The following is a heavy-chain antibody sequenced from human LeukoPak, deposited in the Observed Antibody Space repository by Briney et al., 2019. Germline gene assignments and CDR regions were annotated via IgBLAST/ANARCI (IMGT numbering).Heavy chain of an antibody. D-gene: IGHD1-26*01. CDR2: IYHSGST. CDR3: ARGRKVRLWERRGYYYMDV. J-gene: IGHJ6*03. Sequence: SETLSLTCTVSGYSISSGYYWGWIRQPPGKGLEWIGSIYHSGSTYYNPSLKSRVTISVDTSKNQFSLKLSSVTAADTAVYYCARGRKVRLWERRGYYYMDVWGKGTTVTVSS. V-gene: IGHV4-38-2*02. CDR1: GYSISSGYY.